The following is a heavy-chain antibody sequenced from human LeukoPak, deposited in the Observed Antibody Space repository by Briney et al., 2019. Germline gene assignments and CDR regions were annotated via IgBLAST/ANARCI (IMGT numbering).Heavy chain of an antibody. CDR1: GYTFTSYD. CDR2: MSPNSGNT. CDR3: ARGMTQCMDV. D-gene: IGHD3-16*01. J-gene: IGHJ6*03. Sequence: ASVKVSCKTSGYTFTSYDINWVRQATGQGLEWMGYMSPNSGNTGYAQNIQGRVTMTRNTSINTAYMELSSLRSEDTAMYYCARGMTQCMDVWGKGTTVTVSS. V-gene: IGHV1-8*01.